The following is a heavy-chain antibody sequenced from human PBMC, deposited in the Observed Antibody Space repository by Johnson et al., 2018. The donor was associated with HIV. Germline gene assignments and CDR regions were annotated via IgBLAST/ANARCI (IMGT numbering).Heavy chain of an antibody. CDR1: GFTFDDYD. CDR2: INWGGGGT. J-gene: IGHJ3*02. D-gene: IGHD6-19*01. CDR3: AKDIASGYTNGGTLDI. V-gene: IGHV3-20*04. Sequence: VLLVESGGGVVRPGGSLRLSCAASGFTFDDYDVSWVRQVPGKGLEWVSGINWGGGGTAYADSVKGRFSVSSDNAKNSLYLQMNSLRPEDTGLYYCAKDIASGYTNGGTLDIWGQWTMVTVSS.